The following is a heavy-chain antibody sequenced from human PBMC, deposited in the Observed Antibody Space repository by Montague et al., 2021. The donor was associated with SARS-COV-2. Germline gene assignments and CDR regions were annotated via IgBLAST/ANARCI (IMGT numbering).Heavy chain of an antibody. CDR2: IYDSGST. CDR3: ARENTVTTSGGPYYIDS. CDR1: GSSVRSYY. J-gene: IGHJ4*02. Sequence: SETLSPTCIVSGSSVRSYYWSWIRQPPGKGLEWIGYIYDSGSTNYNPSLKSRVTISVDTSKNQFSLKLSSVTAADTTVYYCARENTVTTSGGPYYIDSWGQGSLVTVSA. D-gene: IGHD4-17*01. V-gene: IGHV4-59*02.